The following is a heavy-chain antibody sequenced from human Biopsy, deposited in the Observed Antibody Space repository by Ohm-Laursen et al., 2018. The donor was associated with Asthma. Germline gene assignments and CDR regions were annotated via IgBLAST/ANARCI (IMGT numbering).Heavy chain of an antibody. CDR2: ISYGGKT. CDR1: GGSMTPTSHY. CDR3: ARRITIFGVVQKDHGMDA. V-gene: IGHV4-39*01. D-gene: IGHD3-3*01. Sequence: GTLSLTCTVSGGSMTPTSHYWDWIRQAPGKGLEWIGYISYGGKTSYNPSLKNRVTISRDTSKNQFSLRLTSVTAADTAVYFCARRITIFGVVQKDHGMDAWGKGSRSSSPQ. J-gene: IGHJ6*01.